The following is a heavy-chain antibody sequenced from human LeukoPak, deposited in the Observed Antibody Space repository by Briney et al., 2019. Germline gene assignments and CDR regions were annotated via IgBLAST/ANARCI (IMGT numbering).Heavy chain of an antibody. J-gene: IGHJ3*02. CDR3: ARVKDYYGSGTNPQGAFDI. V-gene: IGHV6-1*01. Sequence: SQTLSLTCAISGDSVSSNSAAWNWIRQSPSRGLEWLGRTYYRSKWYNDYAVSVKSRITINPDTSKNQFSLQLNSVTPEDTAVYYCARVKDYYGSGTNPQGAFDIWGQGTMVTVSS. D-gene: IGHD3-10*01. CDR1: GDSVSSNSAA. CDR2: TYYRSKWYN.